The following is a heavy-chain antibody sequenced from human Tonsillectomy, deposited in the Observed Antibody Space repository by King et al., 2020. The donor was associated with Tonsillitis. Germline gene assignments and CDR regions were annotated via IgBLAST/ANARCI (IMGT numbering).Heavy chain of an antibody. V-gene: IGHV3-23*04. Sequence: VQLVESGGGLVQPGGSLRLSCAASGFTFSSYAMSWVRQAPGKGLEWVSAISGSGGSTYYADSVKGRFTISRDNSKNTLYLQMNTLRVEDPAVYYCANDKVATRARDDFDFWGQGTMVSVSS. CDR3: ANDKVATRARDDFDF. J-gene: IGHJ3*01. CDR1: GFTFSSYA. D-gene: IGHD5-12*01. CDR2: ISGSGGST.